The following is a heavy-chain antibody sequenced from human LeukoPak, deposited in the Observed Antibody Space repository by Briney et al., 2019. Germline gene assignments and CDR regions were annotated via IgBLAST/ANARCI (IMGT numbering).Heavy chain of an antibody. CDR1: GASISSYY. Sequence: KPSETLSLTCTVSGASISSYYYNWIRQTAGRGLEWIGRLYISGSTDYNPSLKNRVTISVDTSNNQFSLKLNSVTAADTAVYFCARDLSGSLYFDYWGQGVLVTVSS. J-gene: IGHJ4*02. V-gene: IGHV4-4*07. D-gene: IGHD3-10*01. CDR3: ARDLSGSLYFDY. CDR2: LYISGST.